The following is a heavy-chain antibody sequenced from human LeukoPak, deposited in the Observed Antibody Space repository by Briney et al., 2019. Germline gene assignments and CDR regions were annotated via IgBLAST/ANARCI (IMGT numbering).Heavy chain of an antibody. V-gene: IGHV3-11*06. J-gene: IGHJ4*02. D-gene: IGHD3-9*01. CDR2: ISSSSSYT. CDR1: GFTFSDYY. Sequence: GGSLRLSCAASGFTFSDYYMSWIRLAPGKGLEWVSYISSSSSYTNYADSVKGRLTISRDNAKNSLYLQMNSLRAEDTAVYYCARVRLNDILTGYYTGAYYFDYWGQGTLVTVSS. CDR3: ARVRLNDILTGYYTGAYYFDY.